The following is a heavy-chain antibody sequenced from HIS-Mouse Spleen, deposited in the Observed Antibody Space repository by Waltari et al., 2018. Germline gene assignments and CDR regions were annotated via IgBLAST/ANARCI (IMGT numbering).Heavy chain of an antibody. CDR3: AREIPYSSSWYDWYFDL. Sequence: QLQLQESGPGLVKPSETLSLTCTVSGGSISSSSYYWGWIRQPPGKGLECIGSIYYSGSTYYIPTLKSRVTISVDTSKNQFSLKLSSVTAADTAVYYCAREIPYSSSWYDWYFDLWGRGTLVTVSS. CDR1: GGSISSSSYY. D-gene: IGHD6-13*01. CDR2: IYYSGST. V-gene: IGHV4-39*07. J-gene: IGHJ2*01.